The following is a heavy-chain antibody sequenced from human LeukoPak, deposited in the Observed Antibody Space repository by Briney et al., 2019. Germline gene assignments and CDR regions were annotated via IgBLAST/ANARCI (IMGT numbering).Heavy chain of an antibody. CDR2: ISWNSGSI. CDR3: ARPLEPYYYYGMDV. V-gene: IGHV3-9*01. CDR1: GFTFDDYA. J-gene: IGHJ6*02. Sequence: PGGSLRLSCAASGFTFDDYAMHWVRQAPGKGLEWVSGISWNSGSIGYADSVKGRFTISRDNAKNSLYLQMNSLRAEDTAVYYCARPLEPYYYYGMDVWGQGTTVTVSS. D-gene: IGHD5-24*01.